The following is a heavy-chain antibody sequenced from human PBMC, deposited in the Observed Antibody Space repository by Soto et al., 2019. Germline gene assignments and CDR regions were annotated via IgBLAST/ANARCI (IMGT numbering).Heavy chain of an antibody. CDR3: ARGEDSSSWYDY. CDR1: GFTFSSYG. CDR2: IWYDGSNK. Sequence: GGSLRLSCAASGFTFSSYGMHWVRQAPGKGLEWVAVIWYDGSNKYYADSVKGRFTISRDNSKNTLYLQMNSLRAEDTAVYYCARGEDSSSWYDYWGQGTLVTVSS. J-gene: IGHJ4*02. V-gene: IGHV3-33*01. D-gene: IGHD6-13*01.